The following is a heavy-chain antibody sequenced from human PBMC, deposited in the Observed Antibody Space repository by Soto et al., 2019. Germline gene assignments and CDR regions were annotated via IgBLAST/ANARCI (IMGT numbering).Heavy chain of an antibody. D-gene: IGHD1-1*01. CDR3: AKDRWNDP. CDR1: GFTFSSYA. Sequence: EVQLLESGGGLVQPGGSLRLSCAASGFTFSSYAMSWVRQAPGKGLEWVSGISGGGGSEYYADSVKGRFTISRDNSKNTLYLQINSLRAEDTAVYYCAKDRWNDPWCQGTLVTVSS. V-gene: IGHV3-23*01. CDR2: ISGGGGSE. J-gene: IGHJ5*02.